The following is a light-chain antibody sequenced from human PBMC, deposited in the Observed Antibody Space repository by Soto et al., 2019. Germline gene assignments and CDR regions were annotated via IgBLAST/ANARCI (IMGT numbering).Light chain of an antibody. Sequence: DIQMTQSPSTLSASVGDRVTITCRASQSISNYLAWYQQKPGKAPKVLIYDASSLKSGVPLRFSGSGSGTEFTLTISSLQPDDFATYYCQEYDSYSYAFGQGTKLQIK. CDR1: QSISNY. CDR3: QEYDSYSYA. V-gene: IGKV1-5*01. CDR2: DAS. J-gene: IGKJ2*01.